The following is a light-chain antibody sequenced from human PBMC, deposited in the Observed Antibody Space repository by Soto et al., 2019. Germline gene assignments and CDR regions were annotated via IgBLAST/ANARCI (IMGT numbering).Light chain of an antibody. CDR3: QQYGSLPPIT. CDR1: QSVSSSY. J-gene: IGKJ5*01. V-gene: IGKV3-20*01. CDR2: GAS. Sequence: EIVLTQSPGTLSLSPGERATLSCRASQSVSSSYLAWYQQKPGQAPRLLIYGASSRATGIPDRFSGSGSGTDFPLTISRLEPEDFAVYYCQQYGSLPPITFGQGTRLEIK.